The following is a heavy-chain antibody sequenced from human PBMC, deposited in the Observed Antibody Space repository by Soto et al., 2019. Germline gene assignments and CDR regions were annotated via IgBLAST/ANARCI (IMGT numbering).Heavy chain of an antibody. D-gene: IGHD2-21*02. J-gene: IGHJ4*02. CDR1: GLSFSLYS. CDR3: AKDDRTASRIDY. Sequence: EVQLLESGGGLVQPGGSLRLSCGTSGLSFSLYSMGWVRQAPGKGLEWVSAISGSGRNIHYADSVKGRFTISRDNSKNTLSLQMNSLRAEDTALYYCAKDDRTASRIDYWGQGTLVTVSS. CDR2: ISGSGRNI. V-gene: IGHV3-23*01.